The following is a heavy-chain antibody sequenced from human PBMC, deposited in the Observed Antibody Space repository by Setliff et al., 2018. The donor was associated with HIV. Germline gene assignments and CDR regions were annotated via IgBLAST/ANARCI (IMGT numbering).Heavy chain of an antibody. Sequence: SETLSLTCTVSGGSITSSYWSWIRQPAGKGLEWIGRIYTSGSTNYNPSLKSRVAMSIDTSKKQFSLNLASVTAADTAVYYCARGGSYDTFDYWGQGTLFTVSS. CDR1: GGSITSSY. CDR2: IYTSGST. J-gene: IGHJ4*02. CDR3: ARGGSYDTFDY. V-gene: IGHV4-4*07. D-gene: IGHD3-22*01.